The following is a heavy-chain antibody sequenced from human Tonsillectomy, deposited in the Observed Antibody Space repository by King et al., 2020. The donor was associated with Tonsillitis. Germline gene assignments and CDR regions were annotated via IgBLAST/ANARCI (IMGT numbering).Heavy chain of an antibody. Sequence: VQLVESGAEVKKPGASVKVSCKASGYTFTTYDINWVRQATGQGLELMGWMNPNSGNTGYVQKFQGRLTMTRNTSISTAYMELSSLRSDDTAVYYCARGVGYCTSTSCLVASPYYYYYGMDVWGQGPTVTVSS. V-gene: IGHV1-8*02. D-gene: IGHD2-2*01. CDR1: GYTFTTYD. CDR3: ARGVGYCTSTSCLVASPYYYYYGMDV. J-gene: IGHJ6*02. CDR2: MNPNSGNT.